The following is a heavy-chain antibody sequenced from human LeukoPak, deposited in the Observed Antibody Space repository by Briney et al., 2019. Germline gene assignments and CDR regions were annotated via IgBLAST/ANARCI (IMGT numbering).Heavy chain of an antibody. V-gene: IGHV3-21*01. CDR1: GFTFSSYS. J-gene: IGHJ4*02. D-gene: IGHD6-13*01. CDR3: AREAAAID. Sequence: PGGSLRLSCAASGFTFSSYSMNWVRQAAGKGLEWVSSISSSSSYTYYADSVKGRFTISRDNAKNSLYLQMNSLRAEDTAVYYCAREAAAIDWGQGTLVTVSS. CDR2: ISSSSSYT.